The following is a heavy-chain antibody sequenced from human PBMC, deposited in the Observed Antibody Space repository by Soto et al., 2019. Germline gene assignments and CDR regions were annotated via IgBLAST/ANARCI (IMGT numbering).Heavy chain of an antibody. CDR2: ISGSGGST. V-gene: IGHV3-23*01. CDR3: AKDRGGSWPITYYGMDV. Sequence: GGSLRLSCAASGFTFSSYAMSWVRQAPGKGLEWVSAISGSGGSTYYADSVKGRFTISRDNSKNTLYLQMNSLRAEDTAVYYCAKDRGGSWPITYYGMDVWGQGTTVTVSS. J-gene: IGHJ6*02. CDR1: GFTFSSYA. D-gene: IGHD6-13*01.